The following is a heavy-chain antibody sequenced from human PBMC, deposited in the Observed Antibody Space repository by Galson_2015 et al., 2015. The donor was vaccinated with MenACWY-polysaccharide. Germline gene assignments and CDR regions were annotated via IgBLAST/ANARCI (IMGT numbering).Heavy chain of an antibody. CDR3: AKPGSEKNWYFDL. CDR2: ISYDGSNK. V-gene: IGHV3-30*18. D-gene: IGHD3-10*01. J-gene: IGHJ2*01. CDR1: GFTFSSYG. Sequence: SLRLSCAASGFTFSSYGMHWVRQAPGKGLEWVAVISYDGSNKYYADSVKGRFTISRDNSKNTLYLQMNSLRAEDTAAYYCAKPGSEKNWYFDLWGRGTLVTVSS.